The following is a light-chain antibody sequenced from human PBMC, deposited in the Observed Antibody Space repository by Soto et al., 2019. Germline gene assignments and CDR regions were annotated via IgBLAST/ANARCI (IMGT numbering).Light chain of an antibody. V-gene: IGKV3-20*01. Sequence: EIVLTQSPGTLSLSPGDRATLSCRASQSVTSNYLAWYQQKPGQAPRLLLYGASRRAISIPDTFSGSGSGTDFTLTISRLEPEDFAVYYCQQYDTSPPLTFGGGTKVEIK. CDR2: GAS. CDR3: QQYDTSPPLT. J-gene: IGKJ4*01. CDR1: QSVTSNY.